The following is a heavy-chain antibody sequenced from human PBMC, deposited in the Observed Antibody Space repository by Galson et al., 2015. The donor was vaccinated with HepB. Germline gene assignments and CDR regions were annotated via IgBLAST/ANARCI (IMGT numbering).Heavy chain of an antibody. D-gene: IGHD1-26*01. CDR3: ARDMAGIVGATGAFDI. CDR1: GYTFTSYA. CDR2: INAGNGNT. V-gene: IGHV1-3*01. Sequence: SVKVSCKASGYTFTSYAMHWVRQAPGQRLEWMGWINAGNGNTKYSQKFQGRVTITRDTSASTAYMELSSLRSEDTAVYYCARDMAGIVGATGAFDIWGQGTMVTVSS. J-gene: IGHJ3*02.